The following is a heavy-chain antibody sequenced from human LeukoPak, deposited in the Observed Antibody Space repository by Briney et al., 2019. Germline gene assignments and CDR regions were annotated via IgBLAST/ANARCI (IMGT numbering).Heavy chain of an antibody. CDR1: GYTFTSYG. D-gene: IGHD5-18*01. CDR2: ISAYNGNT. V-gene: IGHV1-18*01. CDR3: ARARYSYGSAWFDP. J-gene: IGHJ5*02. Sequence: ASAKVSCKASGYTFTSYGISWVRQAPGQGLEWMGWISAYNGNTNYAQKLQGRVTMTTDTSTSTAYMELRSLRSDDTAVYYCARARYSYGSAWFDPWGQGTLVTVSS.